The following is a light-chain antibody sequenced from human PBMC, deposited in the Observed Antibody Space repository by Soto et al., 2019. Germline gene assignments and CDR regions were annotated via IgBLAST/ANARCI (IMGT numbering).Light chain of an antibody. CDR3: CSFAGSFYV. CDR2: EVS. CDR1: SRDVDAYDF. J-gene: IGLJ1*01. Sequence: QSALTQPRSVSGSPGQSVAISCTGTSRDVDAYDFVSWYQHHPGKAPKLNISEVSKRLSGVSHRFSGSKSGNTASLTISGLQAEDEADYFCCSFAGSFYVFGTGTKVTVL. V-gene: IGLV2-11*01.